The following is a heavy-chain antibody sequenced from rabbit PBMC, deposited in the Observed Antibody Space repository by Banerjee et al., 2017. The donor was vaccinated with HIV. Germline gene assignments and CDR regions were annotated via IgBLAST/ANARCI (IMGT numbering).Heavy chain of an antibody. CDR1: GFSFIYSYW. CDR3: ARAGEGGDGYLNL. CDR2: IYVSSGRGT. J-gene: IGHJ4*01. Sequence: QKQLEESGGDLVKPEGSLTLTCTGSGFSFIYSYWICWGRQTRGKGLEWIACIYVSSGRGTKNATWEKGRCTISKTPTTTVTLQMTSLTVADTATHFSARAGEGGDGYLNLWGPGTLVTVS. V-gene: IGHV1S45*01. D-gene: IGHD5-1*01.